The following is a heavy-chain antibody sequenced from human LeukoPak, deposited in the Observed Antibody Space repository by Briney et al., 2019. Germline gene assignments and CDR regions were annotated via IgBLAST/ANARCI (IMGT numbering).Heavy chain of an antibody. Sequence: GGSLRLSCAASGFTFGDTWMNWVRQVPGQGLEWVSNIKQDGSEKFYVASVKGRFTISRDNGKSSLYLQMNSLRAEDTALYYCAKFKGHYGDSEYYFDYWGQGTLVTVSS. J-gene: IGHJ4*02. CDR3: AKFKGHYGDSEYYFDY. CDR2: IKQDGSEK. D-gene: IGHD3-10*01. V-gene: IGHV3-7*03. CDR1: GFTFGDTW.